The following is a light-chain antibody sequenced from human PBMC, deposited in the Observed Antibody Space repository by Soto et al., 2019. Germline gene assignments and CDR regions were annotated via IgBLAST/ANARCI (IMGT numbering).Light chain of an antibody. Sequence: DIQMTQSPSTLSASVGDTVTITCRASQSGSRWLNWYQQKPGKAPRLLIYEASNLESGVPLRFSGSGSGTEFVLTTTSLQPADSATYYCQQFNSKVWTFGQGTRVEI. CDR2: EAS. CDR1: QSGSRW. V-gene: IGKV1-5*01. J-gene: IGKJ1*01. CDR3: QQFNSKVWT.